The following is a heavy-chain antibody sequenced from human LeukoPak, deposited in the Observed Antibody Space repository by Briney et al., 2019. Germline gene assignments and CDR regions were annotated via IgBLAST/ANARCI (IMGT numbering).Heavy chain of an antibody. D-gene: IGHD3-9*01. CDR3: SRGSDESKTGDT. CDR2: IHPYGFT. Sequence: ASETLSLTCALYGGSFSNYYWSWIRQPPGKGLEWIGEIHPYGFTNFNPSLKSRVSISVDTSKNQFSLKLTSVTAADTAVYYCSRGSDESKTGDTWGQGSLVTGSS. J-gene: IGHJ5*02. CDR1: GGSFSNYY. V-gene: IGHV4-34*01.